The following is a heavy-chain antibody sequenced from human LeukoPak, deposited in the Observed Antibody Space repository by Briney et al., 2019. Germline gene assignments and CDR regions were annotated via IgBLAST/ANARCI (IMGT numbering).Heavy chain of an antibody. CDR2: ISDSSNYI. J-gene: IGHJ3*02. Sequence: GGSLRLSCTASGFTFSRYSMNWVRQAPGKGLEWVSSISDSSNYIYYVDSVKGRFTISRDNAKKSLYLQMNSLRGEDTAVYYCARGGTYDIWGQGTRVTVSS. CDR3: ARGGTYDI. V-gene: IGHV3-21*01. CDR1: GFTFSRYS.